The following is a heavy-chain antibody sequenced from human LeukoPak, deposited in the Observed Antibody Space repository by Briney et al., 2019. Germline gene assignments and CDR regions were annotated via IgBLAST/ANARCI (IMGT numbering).Heavy chain of an antibody. CDR2: INHSGST. CDR1: GGSFSGYY. CDR3: ARGKGGGWTFEY. D-gene: IGHD6-19*01. J-gene: IGHJ4*02. V-gene: IGHV4-34*01. Sequence: SETLSLTCAVYGGSFSGYYWTWIRQPPRKGLEWIGEINHSGSTNYNPSLKSRVTISVDTSKNQFSLKLSSVTAADTAVYYCARGKGGGWTFEYWGQGTLVTV.